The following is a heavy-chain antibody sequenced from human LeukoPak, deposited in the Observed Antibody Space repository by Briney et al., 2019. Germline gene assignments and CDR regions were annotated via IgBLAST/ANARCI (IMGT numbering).Heavy chain of an antibody. CDR1: GGTFSSYA. CDR2: IIPIFGTA. J-gene: IGHJ5*02. CDR3: ARDQYYDSSGYSNWFDP. V-gene: IGHV1-69*05. D-gene: IGHD3-22*01. Sequence: SVKVSCKACGGTFSSYAISWVRQAPGQGLESMGRIIPIFGTANYAQKFQGRVTITTDESTSTAYMELSSMTSEDTAVYYCARDQYYDSSGYSNWFDPWGQGTLVTVSS.